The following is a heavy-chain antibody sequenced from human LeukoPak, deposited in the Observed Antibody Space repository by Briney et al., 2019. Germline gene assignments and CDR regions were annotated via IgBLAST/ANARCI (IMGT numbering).Heavy chain of an antibody. Sequence: PGGSLRLSCAASGFTFSSYSMNWVRQAPGKVLEWVSSISTSSSYIYYADSVKGRFTISRDNAKNSLYLQMNSLRAEDTAFYYCARGGITIFGGIIYQDYWGQGTLVTVSS. CDR2: ISTSSSYI. V-gene: IGHV3-21*04. CDR1: GFTFSSYS. CDR3: ARGGITIFGGIIYQDY. D-gene: IGHD3-3*01. J-gene: IGHJ4*02.